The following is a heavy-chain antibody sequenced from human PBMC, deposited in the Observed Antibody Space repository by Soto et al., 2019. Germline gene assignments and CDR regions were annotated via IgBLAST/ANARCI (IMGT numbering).Heavy chain of an antibody. Sequence: SETLSLTCIVSGDSVTSGSYYWTWLRQPPGKGLEWIGYISYTGRTTYNPSLQSRVTISVDTSQNDFSLNLSSVTAADTAVYFCAREWGLLPYYVMNVWGHGTAVTVSS. CDR1: GDSVTSGSYY. CDR3: AREWGLLPYYVMNV. V-gene: IGHV4-61*03. D-gene: IGHD7-27*01. J-gene: IGHJ6*02. CDR2: ISYTGRT.